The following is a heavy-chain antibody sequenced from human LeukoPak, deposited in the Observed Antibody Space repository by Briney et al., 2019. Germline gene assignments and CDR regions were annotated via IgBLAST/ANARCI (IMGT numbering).Heavy chain of an antibody. CDR1: GFIFSSHG. J-gene: IGHJ4*02. V-gene: IGHV3-23*01. D-gene: IGHD2-15*01. CDR3: AKSPVSSCRGSFCYPFDY. Sequence: PGGTLRLSCAASGFIFSSHGMNWVRQAPGKGLEWVSGISPSGDITYYADSVKGRFTISRDNSKNTLYLQMNTLRAEDTAVYFCAKSPVSSCRGSFCYPFDYWGQGNLVTVSS. CDR2: ISPSGDIT.